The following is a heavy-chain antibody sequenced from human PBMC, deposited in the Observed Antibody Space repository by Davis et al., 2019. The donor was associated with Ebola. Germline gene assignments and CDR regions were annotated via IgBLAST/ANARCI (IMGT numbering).Heavy chain of an antibody. Sequence: SETLSLTCAVYGGSFSGYYWSWIRQPPGKGLEWIGEINHSGSTNYNPSLKSRVTISVDTSKNQFSLKLSSVTAADTAVYYCARATYGDYEGWFDPWGQGTLVTVSS. J-gene: IGHJ5*02. CDR3: ARATYGDYEGWFDP. CDR1: GGSFSGYY. V-gene: IGHV4-34*01. D-gene: IGHD4-17*01. CDR2: INHSGST.